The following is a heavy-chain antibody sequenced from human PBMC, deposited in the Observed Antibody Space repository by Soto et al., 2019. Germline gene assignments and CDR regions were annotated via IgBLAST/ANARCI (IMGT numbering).Heavy chain of an antibody. CDR3: ARGRVPNILTGYYYYFDY. D-gene: IGHD3-9*01. Sequence: PSETLSLTCAVYGGSFSGYYWSWIRQPPGKGLEWIGEINHSGSTNYNPSLKSRVTISVDTSKNQFSLKLSSVTAADTAVYYCARGRVPNILTGYYYYFDYWGQGTLVTVSS. CDR2: INHSGST. CDR1: GGSFSGYY. V-gene: IGHV4-34*01. J-gene: IGHJ4*02.